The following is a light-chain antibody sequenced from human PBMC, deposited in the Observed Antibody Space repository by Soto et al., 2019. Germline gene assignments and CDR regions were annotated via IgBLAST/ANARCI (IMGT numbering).Light chain of an antibody. Sequence: IVMTQSPAILSVSPGERATLSCRASQSVSTNLAWFQQKPGQTPRLLFNGASTRATGIPARFTGSGSGTEFILTISSLQSEDFAVYYCQQRNMWPITFGQGTRLEIK. V-gene: IGKV3-15*01. J-gene: IGKJ5*01. CDR3: QQRNMWPIT. CDR1: QSVSTN. CDR2: GAS.